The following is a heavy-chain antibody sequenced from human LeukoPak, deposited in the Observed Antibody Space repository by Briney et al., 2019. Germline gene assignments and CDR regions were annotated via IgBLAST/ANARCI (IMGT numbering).Heavy chain of an antibody. Sequence: PSETLSLTCTVSGGSISSCSYYWGWIHQPPGKGLEWIGSIYYSGSTYYNPSLKSRVTISVDTSKNQFFLKLSSVTAADTAVYYCARDSYIVGAISYFDYWGQGTLVTVSS. CDR1: GGSISSCSYY. D-gene: IGHD1-26*01. CDR2: IYYSGST. V-gene: IGHV4-39*07. J-gene: IGHJ4*02. CDR3: ARDSYIVGAISYFDY.